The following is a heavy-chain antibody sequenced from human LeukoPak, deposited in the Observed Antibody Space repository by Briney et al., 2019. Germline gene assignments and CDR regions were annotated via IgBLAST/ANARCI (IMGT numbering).Heavy chain of an antibody. V-gene: IGHV5-51*01. CDR3: ARRGEAMDTFDY. CDR1: GYSFTSYW. CDR2: SYPVDSDT. D-gene: IGHD5-18*01. J-gene: IGHJ4*02. Sequence: GEALNISFKDSGYSFTSYWIGWVREMPGKGLEGGGISYPVDSDTRYSPSVQGQVTISAGKSIHTAYLQWSSLKASDTAIYYCARRGEAMDTFDYWGQGTLVTVSS.